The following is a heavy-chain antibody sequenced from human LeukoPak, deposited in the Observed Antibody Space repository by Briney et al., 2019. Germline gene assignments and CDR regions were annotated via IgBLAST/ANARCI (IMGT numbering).Heavy chain of an antibody. V-gene: IGHV3-30-3*01. J-gene: IGHJ4*02. CDR3: AKEGEGDIVLMVYAIHFDY. CDR1: GFTFSSYA. D-gene: IGHD2-8*01. Sequence: PGGSLRLSCAASGFTFSSYAMHWVRQAPGKGLEWVAVISSDGSNKYYTGSVQGQFTISRDNSKNTLYLQMNSLRAEDTAVYYCAKEGEGDIVLMVYAIHFDYWGQGTLVTVSS. CDR2: ISSDGSNK.